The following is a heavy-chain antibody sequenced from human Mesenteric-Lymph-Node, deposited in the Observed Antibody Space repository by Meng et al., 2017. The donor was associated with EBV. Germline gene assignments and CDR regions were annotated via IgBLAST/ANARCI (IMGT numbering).Heavy chain of an antibody. CDR2: IYYSGST. D-gene: IGHD1-1*01. CDR1: GGSISSSSYY. V-gene: IGHV4-39*07. CDR3: AGTVQLERHWFDP. J-gene: IGHJ5*02. Sequence: LQLQESGPGLVKPSETLSLTCTVSGGSISSSSYYWGWIRQPTGKGLEWIGNIYYSGSTYYNPSLKSRVTISVDTSKNQFSLKLSSVTAADTAVYYCAGTVQLERHWFDPWGQGTLVTVSS.